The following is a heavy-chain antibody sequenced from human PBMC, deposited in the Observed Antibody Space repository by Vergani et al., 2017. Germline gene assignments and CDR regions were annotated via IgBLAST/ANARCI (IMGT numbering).Heavy chain of an antibody. V-gene: IGHV3-21*05. CDR3: AREYSSTSGRAFDF. J-gene: IGHJ3*01. CDR2: VSTGTKSQ. D-gene: IGHD2-2*01. Sequence: EVQLVESGGGLVKPGGSLRLSCAASGFTFSSYSMNWVRQAPGEGLEWVSFVSTGTKSQSYAESVKGRFTISRDSAKNSLYLQMDSLRAEDTAVYYCAREYSSTSGRAFDFWRQGTKVTDSS. CDR1: GFTFSSYS.